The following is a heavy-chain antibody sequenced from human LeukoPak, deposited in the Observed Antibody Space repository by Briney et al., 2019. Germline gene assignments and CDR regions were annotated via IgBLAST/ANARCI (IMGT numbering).Heavy chain of an antibody. CDR2: ISAYNGNT. V-gene: IGHV1-18*01. Sequence: ASVKLSCKASGYTFTNYGISWVRQAPGQGLEWMGWISAYNGNTNYAQTLQGRVTMTTDTSTSTAYMELSSLRSEDTAVYYCGRAGQWLVTDWFDPWGQGTLVTVSS. D-gene: IGHD6-19*01. J-gene: IGHJ5*02. CDR3: GRAGQWLVTDWFDP. CDR1: GYTFTNYG.